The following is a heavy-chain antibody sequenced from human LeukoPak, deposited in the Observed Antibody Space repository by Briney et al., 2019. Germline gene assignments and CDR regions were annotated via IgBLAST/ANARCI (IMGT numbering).Heavy chain of an antibody. CDR1: GGSISSSSYY. J-gene: IGHJ4*02. CDR3: ARILDGYNFLDY. CDR2: IYYSGST. V-gene: IGHV4-39*01. D-gene: IGHD5-24*01. Sequence: SETLSLTCTVSGGSISSSSYYWGWIRQPPWKGLEWIGSIYYSGSTYYNPSLKSRVTISVDTSKNQLSLKLSSVTAADTAVYYCARILDGYNFLDYWGQGTLVTVSS.